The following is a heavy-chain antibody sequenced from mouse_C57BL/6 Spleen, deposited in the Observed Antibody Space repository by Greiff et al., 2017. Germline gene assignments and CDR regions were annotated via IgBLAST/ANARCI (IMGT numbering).Heavy chain of an antibody. CDR2: IYPGDGDT. CDR3: ASTYYGGYAMDY. CDR1: GYAFSSSW. D-gene: IGHD1-1*01. J-gene: IGHJ4*01. V-gene: IGHV1-82*01. Sequence: VQLQQSGPELVKPGASVKISCKASGYAFSSSWMNWVKQRPGKGLVWIGRIYPGDGDTKYNGKLKGKATLTADKSSSTAYMQLSSLTSEDSAVYFCASTYYGGYAMDYWGQGTSVTVSS.